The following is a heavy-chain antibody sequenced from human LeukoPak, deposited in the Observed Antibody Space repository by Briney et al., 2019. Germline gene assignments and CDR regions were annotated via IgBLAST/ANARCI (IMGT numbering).Heavy chain of an antibody. J-gene: IGHJ4*02. CDR1: VGPIRSSSYY. Sequence: SETLSLSCTVPVGPIRSSSYYWGWISQPPGEGLEWIGRSYYSVSTYYNPSLKNRDTISVDNSKHQVSLKLSSVPAADTAVVFCARISSPYGYYGIDYWGQGTLVTVSS. D-gene: IGHD4-17*01. V-gene: IGHV4-39*01. CDR3: ARISSPYGYYGIDY. CDR2: SYYSVST.